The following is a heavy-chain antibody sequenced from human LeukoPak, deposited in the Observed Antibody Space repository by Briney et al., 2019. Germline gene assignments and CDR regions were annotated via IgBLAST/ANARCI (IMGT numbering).Heavy chain of an antibody. D-gene: IGHD6-19*01. CDR1: GYTLTQFV. V-gene: IGHV1-24*01. CDR2: FDLEDGGT. J-gene: IGHJ6*02. Sequence: GASVKVSCKVSGYTLTQFVMHWVRQSPGKGLEWMGGFDLEDGGTTYAQRFQGRVTMTEDTSTDTAYMEVSNLRSEDTAVYYCAGHRYESGWQMGARDYYYYGMDVWGQGTTVTVSS. CDR3: AGHRYESGWQMGARDYYYYGMDV.